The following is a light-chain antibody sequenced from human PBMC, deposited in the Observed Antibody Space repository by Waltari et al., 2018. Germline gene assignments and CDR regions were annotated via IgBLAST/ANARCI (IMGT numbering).Light chain of an antibody. Sequence: SSELTQDPTVSVVMGQTVRITCPGDSLRSYYARWYQQRPGQAPILVFSGNNNRPSGVPDRFSGSSSDNTAVLTITGAQAEDEASYYCHSRDASGVGGSFGGGTKLTVL. V-gene: IGLV3-19*01. CDR2: GNN. J-gene: IGLJ2*01. CDR1: SLRSYY. CDR3: HSRDASGVGGS.